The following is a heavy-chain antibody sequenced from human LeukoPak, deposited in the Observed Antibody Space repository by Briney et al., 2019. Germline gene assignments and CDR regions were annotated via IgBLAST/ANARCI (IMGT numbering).Heavy chain of an antibody. CDR2: FDPEDGET. Sequence: ASVKVPCKVSGYTLTELSMHWVRQAPGKGLEWMGGFDPEDGETIYAQKFQGRVTMTEDTSTDTAYMELSSLRSEDTAVYYCATHSCSGGSCYSDYWGQGTLVTVSS. D-gene: IGHD2-15*01. J-gene: IGHJ4*02. CDR3: ATHSCSGGSCYSDY. V-gene: IGHV1-24*01. CDR1: GYTLTELS.